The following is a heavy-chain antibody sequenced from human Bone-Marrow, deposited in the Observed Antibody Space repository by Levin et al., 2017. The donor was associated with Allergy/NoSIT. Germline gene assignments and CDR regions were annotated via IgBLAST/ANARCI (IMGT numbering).Heavy chain of an antibody. D-gene: IGHD1-14*01. V-gene: IGHV3-7*03. J-gene: IGHJ4*02. CDR2: IGKDDSET. CDR1: GLTFSDYW. Sequence: PGESLKISCVTSGLTFSDYWMTWVRQAPGKGLEWVANIGKDDSETNYVDSVKGRFIISRDNDRNLVYLHMNSLSADDTGVYYCAAYNNQWEGGDYWGQGTLVTVSS. CDR3: AAYNNQWEGGDY.